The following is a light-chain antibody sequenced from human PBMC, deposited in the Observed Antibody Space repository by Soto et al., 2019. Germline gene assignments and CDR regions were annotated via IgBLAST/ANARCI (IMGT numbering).Light chain of an antibody. CDR2: GNT. CDR3: QSYDSSLSGYV. Sequence: QSVLTQPPSVSGAPGQRVTISCTGSSSYIGAGYDVLWYQQLPGAAPKLLFYGNTNRPSGVPDRFSGSKSGTSASLAITGLQAEDEADYYCQSYDSSLSGYVFGTGTKLTVL. J-gene: IGLJ1*01. V-gene: IGLV1-40*01. CDR1: SSYIGAGYD.